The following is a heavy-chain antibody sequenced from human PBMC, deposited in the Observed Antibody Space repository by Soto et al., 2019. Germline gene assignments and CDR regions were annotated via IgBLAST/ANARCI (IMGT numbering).Heavy chain of an antibody. D-gene: IGHD2-2*01. J-gene: IGHJ6*03. Sequence: QVQLVQSGAEVKKPGASVKVSCKASGYTFTSYDINWVRQATGQGLEWMGWMNPNSGNTGYAQKFQGRVTMTRNTSISTAYMELSSLRSEDTAVYYCARGGSVVVPAARHYYYMDVWGKGTTVTVSS. V-gene: IGHV1-8*01. CDR1: GYTFTSYD. CDR2: MNPNSGNT. CDR3: ARGGSVVVPAARHYYYMDV.